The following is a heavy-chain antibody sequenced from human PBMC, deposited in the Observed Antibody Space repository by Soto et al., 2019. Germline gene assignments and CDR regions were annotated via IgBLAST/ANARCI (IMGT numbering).Heavy chain of an antibody. V-gene: IGHV3-53*01. CDR3: ARGASSFDN. Sequence: GGSLRLSCAASGISVGTNYLTWVRQAPGKGLEWVSFIYSDGTTYYADSVKGRFTISRDTSNNTLYLQMNSLRAEDTAVHYCARGASSFDNWGQGTLVTVSS. CDR1: GISVGTNY. CDR2: IYSDGTT. J-gene: IGHJ4*02.